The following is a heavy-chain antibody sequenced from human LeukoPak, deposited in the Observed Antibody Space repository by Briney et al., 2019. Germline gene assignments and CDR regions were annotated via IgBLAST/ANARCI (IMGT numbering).Heavy chain of an antibody. V-gene: IGHV3-33*01. D-gene: IGHD1-26*01. CDR1: GFTFSGYG. Sequence: PGGSLRLSCAASGFTFSGYGMHWVRQAPGKGLEWVALIWYDGTNKYYADFVKGRFTISRDNSKNTLYLQMNNLRAEDTAVYYCARDLAGSGSYLVPFEFDHWGQGTLVTVSS. CDR3: ARDLAGSGSYLVPFEFDH. J-gene: IGHJ4*02. CDR2: IWYDGTNK.